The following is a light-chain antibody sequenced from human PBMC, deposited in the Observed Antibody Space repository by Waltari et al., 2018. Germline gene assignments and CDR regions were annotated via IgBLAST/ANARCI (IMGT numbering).Light chain of an antibody. V-gene: IGLV1-44*01. Sequence: SVLTQPPSASGTPGQGVTISCSGGASNIGNSAVNWYQQVPGKAPKLLIYRSDRRPAGVPDRFSGSKSGTSASLAISGLQSEDEADYYCAAWDDSLNGRWVFGGGTKVTVL. CDR3: AAWDDSLNGRWV. J-gene: IGLJ3*02. CDR1: ASNIGNSA. CDR2: RSD.